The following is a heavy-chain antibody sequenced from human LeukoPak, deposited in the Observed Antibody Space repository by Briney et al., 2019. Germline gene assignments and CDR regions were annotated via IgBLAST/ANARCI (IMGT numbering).Heavy chain of an antibody. CDR3: ARVSSYQLPSPEFDP. J-gene: IGHJ5*02. CDR1: GYTFTSYD. Sequence: GASVKVSCKASGYTFTSYDINWVRQATGQGLEWMGWMNPNSGNTGYAQKFQGRVTITRNTSISTAYMELSSLRSEDTAVYYCARVSSYQLPSPEFDPWGQGTLVTVSS. CDR2: MNPNSGNT. V-gene: IGHV1-8*03. D-gene: IGHD2-2*01.